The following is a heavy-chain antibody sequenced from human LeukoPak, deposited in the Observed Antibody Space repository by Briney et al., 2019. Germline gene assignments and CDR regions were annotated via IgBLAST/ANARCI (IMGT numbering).Heavy chain of an antibody. CDR2: IKQDGSEK. J-gene: IGHJ4*02. CDR3: VRDLYRIVVVPHYFDY. CDR1: GFTFSGYW. D-gene: IGHD3-22*01. Sequence: GGSLSLSCAASGFTFSGYWMSWVRQAPGKGLEWVANIKQDGSEKYYVDSMKGRFTISRDNAKNSLYLQMNSLRAEDTAVYYCVRDLYRIVVVPHYFDYCGQGTLVTVSS. V-gene: IGHV3-7*01.